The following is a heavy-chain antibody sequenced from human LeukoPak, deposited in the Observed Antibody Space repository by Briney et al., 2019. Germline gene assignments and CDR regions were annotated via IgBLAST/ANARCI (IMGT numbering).Heavy chain of an antibody. CDR1: GFTFSSYS. CDR2: ISSSSSYI. Sequence: GGSLRLSCAASGFTFSSYSMNWVRQAPGKGLEWVSSISSSSSYIYYADSVKGRFTISRDNAENSLYLQMNSLRAEDTAVYYCAWGVVPAAIGDYWGQGTLVTVSS. D-gene: IGHD2-2*02. J-gene: IGHJ4*02. CDR3: AWGVVPAAIGDY. V-gene: IGHV3-21*01.